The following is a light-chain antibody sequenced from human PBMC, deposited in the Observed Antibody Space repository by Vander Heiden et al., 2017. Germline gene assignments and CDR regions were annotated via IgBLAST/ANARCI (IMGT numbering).Light chain of an antibody. CDR2: KAS. Sequence: DIQMTQSPSTLSASVGDRVTITCRASQSVSSWLAWCQQNPGKAPRLLIYKASTLASGVPSGFSGSGSGTEFTLTISTLQPDDFATYYCQQYNSYPPTFGGGTKVEIK. J-gene: IGKJ4*01. CDR3: QQYNSYPPT. V-gene: IGKV1-5*03. CDR1: QSVSSW.